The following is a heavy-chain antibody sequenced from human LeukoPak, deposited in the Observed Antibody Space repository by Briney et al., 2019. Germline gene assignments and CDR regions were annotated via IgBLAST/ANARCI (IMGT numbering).Heavy chain of an antibody. CDR1: GFTFSNAW. CDR2: LRPDGRDK. D-gene: IGHD3-3*01. CDR3: ARDAYDDASES. J-gene: IGHJ5*02. V-gene: IGHV3-7*01. Sequence: GGSLRLSCAASGFTFSNAWMSWVRQAPGKGLEWVANLRPDGRDKYYADSVKGRFTISRDNAKNSLYLQMNGLRADDTAIYYCARDAYDDASESWGQGTLVTVSS.